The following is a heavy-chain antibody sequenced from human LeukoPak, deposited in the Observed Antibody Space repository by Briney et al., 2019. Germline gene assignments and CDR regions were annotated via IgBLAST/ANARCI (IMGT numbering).Heavy chain of an antibody. D-gene: IGHD4-17*01. Sequence: GGTLRLSCAASGFIFSSHGMNWVRQAPGKGLEWVSYISSSGSTIYYADSVKGRFTISRDNAKNSLYLQMNSLRAEDTAVYYCARAVRTTVTTFYYYYYMDVWGKGTTVTISS. CDR3: ARAVRTTVTTFYYYYYMDV. CDR2: ISSSGSTI. V-gene: IGHV3-48*04. J-gene: IGHJ6*03. CDR1: GFIFSSHG.